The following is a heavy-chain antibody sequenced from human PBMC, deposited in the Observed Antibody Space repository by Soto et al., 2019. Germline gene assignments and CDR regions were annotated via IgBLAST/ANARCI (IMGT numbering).Heavy chain of an antibody. Sequence: QVQLVQSGAEVKKPGSSVKVPCKASGGTFSSYTISWVRQAPGQGLEWMGRIIPILGIANYAQKFQGRVTITADKSTSTAYMELSSLRSEDTAVYYCARGQMTTVTPIDYWGQGTLVTVSS. V-gene: IGHV1-69*02. D-gene: IGHD4-17*01. J-gene: IGHJ4*02. CDR3: ARGQMTTVTPIDY. CDR2: IIPILGIA. CDR1: GGTFSSYT.